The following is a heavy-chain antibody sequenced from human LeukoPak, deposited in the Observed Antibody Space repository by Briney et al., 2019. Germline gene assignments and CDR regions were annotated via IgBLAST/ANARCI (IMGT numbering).Heavy chain of an antibody. Sequence: ASVKVSCKVSGYTLTEISMHWVRQAPGQGLEWMGGFNPEDAETIYARSFQGRLTVTEVTSTDTAYMELSSLRSEDTAMYYCATEIVGYGDVHYFDSWGQGTLVTVSS. D-gene: IGHD4-17*01. CDR1: GYTLTEIS. V-gene: IGHV1-24*01. CDR2: FNPEDAET. CDR3: ATEIVGYGDVHYFDS. J-gene: IGHJ4*02.